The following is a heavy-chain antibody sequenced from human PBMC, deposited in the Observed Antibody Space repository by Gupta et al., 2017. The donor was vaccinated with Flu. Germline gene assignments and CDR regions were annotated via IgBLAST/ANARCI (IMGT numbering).Heavy chain of an antibody. CDR2: ISSSSSYI. CDR1: GFTFSSYY. Sequence: EVQLVESGGGLVKPGGSLRLSCAASGFTFSSYYISWVRQAPGKGLEWVSSISSSSSYIYYADSVKGRFTISRDNAKNSLYLQMNSLRAEDAAVYFCARSWDVPRDYFDYWGLGTLVTVSS. J-gene: IGHJ4*02. V-gene: IGHV3-21*01. D-gene: IGHD1-26*01. CDR3: ARSWDVPRDYFDY.